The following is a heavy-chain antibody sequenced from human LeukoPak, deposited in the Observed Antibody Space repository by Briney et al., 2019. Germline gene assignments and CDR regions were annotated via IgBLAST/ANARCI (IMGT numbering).Heavy chain of an antibody. J-gene: IGHJ4*02. CDR1: GFTLSNYA. D-gene: IGHD4-17*01. V-gene: IGHV3-23*01. CDR2: ISGSTGST. CDR3: VKRGREGDYAYDY. Sequence: PGGSLRLSPAASGFTLSNYAMNWVRQAPGKGLEWVSLISGSTGSTYYADSVKGRFSISRDNSKNTLYLQMSSLRGEDTAVYYCVKRGREGDYAYDYWGQGTLVTVSS.